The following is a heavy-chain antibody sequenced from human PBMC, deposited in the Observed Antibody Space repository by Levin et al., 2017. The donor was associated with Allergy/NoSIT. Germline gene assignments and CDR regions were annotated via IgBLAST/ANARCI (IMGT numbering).Heavy chain of an antibody. D-gene: IGHD1-26*01. J-gene: IGHJ4*02. Sequence: GESLKISCAASGFTFSSYWMSWVRQAPGKGLEWVANIKQDGSEKYYVDSVKGRFTISRDNAKNSLYLQMNSLRAEDTAVYYCARDSGSYSIDYWGQGTLVTVSS. CDR2: IKQDGSEK. CDR3: ARDSGSYSIDY. V-gene: IGHV3-7*01. CDR1: GFTFSSYW.